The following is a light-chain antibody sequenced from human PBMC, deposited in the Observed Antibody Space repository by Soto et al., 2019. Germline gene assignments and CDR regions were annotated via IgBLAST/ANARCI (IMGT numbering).Light chain of an antibody. CDR2: GTS. V-gene: IGKV3-20*01. J-gene: IGKJ1*01. CDR1: QTISSNN. Sequence: EIVLTQSPGTLSVSPGERATLSCRASQTISSNNLAWYQQKPGQAPSLLIYGTSSRATGIPARFSGSGSGTDFPLTISRLEPEDYAIYYCQQYGSWTFGQGTKVEI. CDR3: QQYGSWT.